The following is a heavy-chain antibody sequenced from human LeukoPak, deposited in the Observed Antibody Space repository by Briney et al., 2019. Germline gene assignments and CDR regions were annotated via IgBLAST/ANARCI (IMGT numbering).Heavy chain of an antibody. CDR3: ARAWDYYGSGSFDY. CDR2: IYHSGST. CDR1: GGSISSGGYS. Sequence: SETLSLTCAVSGGSISSGGYSWSWIRQPPGEGLEWIGYIYHSGSTYYNPSLKSRVTISVDRSKNQFSLKLSSVTAADTAVYYCARAWDYYGSGSFDYWGQGTLVTVSS. D-gene: IGHD3-10*01. V-gene: IGHV4-30-2*01. J-gene: IGHJ4*02.